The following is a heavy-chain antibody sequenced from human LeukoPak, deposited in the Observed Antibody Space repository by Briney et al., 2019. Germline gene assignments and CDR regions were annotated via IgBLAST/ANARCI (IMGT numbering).Heavy chain of an antibody. J-gene: IGHJ4*02. V-gene: IGHV4-34*01. Sequence: SETLSLTCAVYGGSFSGYYWSWIRQPPGKGLEWIGEINHSGSTNYNPSLKSRVTISVDTSKNQFSLKLSSVTAADTAVYYCARSIPTYYYGSGSYYNGWGQGTLVTVSS. CDR1: GGSFSGYY. CDR2: INHSGST. D-gene: IGHD3-10*01. CDR3: ARSIPTYYYGSGSYYNG.